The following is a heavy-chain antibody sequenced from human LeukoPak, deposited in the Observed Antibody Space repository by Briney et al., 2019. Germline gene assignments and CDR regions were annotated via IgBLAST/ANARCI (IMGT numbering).Heavy chain of an antibody. CDR3: ASSTPRCSSTSCHLVDAFDI. CDR1: GFTFSDYY. D-gene: IGHD2-2*01. Sequence: GGSLRLSCAASGFTFSDYYMSWIRQASGKGLEWVSYISSSGSTIYYADSVKGRFTISRDNAKNSLYLQMNSLRAEDTAVYYCASSTPRCSSTSCHLVDAFDIWGQGTMVTVSS. CDR2: ISSSGSTI. V-gene: IGHV3-11*01. J-gene: IGHJ3*02.